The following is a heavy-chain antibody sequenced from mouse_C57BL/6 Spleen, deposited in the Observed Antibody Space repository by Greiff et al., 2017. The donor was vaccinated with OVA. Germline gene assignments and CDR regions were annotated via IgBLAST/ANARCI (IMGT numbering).Heavy chain of an antibody. D-gene: IGHD1-2*01. Sequence: EVQGVESGGGLVQPGGSLSLSCAASGFTFTDYYMSWVRQPPGNALEWLGFIRHKANGYTTEYSVSVKGRFTISRDNSQSILYLQMNALRAETRATYYGAKYIYGGCYAMAYWGQGTSVPVSS. CDR3: AKYIYGGCYAMAY. V-gene: IGHV7-3*01. CDR1: GFTFTDYY. CDR2: IRHKANGYTT. J-gene: IGHJ4*01.